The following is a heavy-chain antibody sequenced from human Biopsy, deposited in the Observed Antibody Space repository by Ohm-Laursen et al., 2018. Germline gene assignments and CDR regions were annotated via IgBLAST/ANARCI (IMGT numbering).Heavy chain of an antibody. J-gene: IGHJ5*02. CDR1: GGSITSRTHY. CDR3: ARHDLSDFWSGYSNFFDR. V-gene: IGHV4-39*01. Sequence: GTLSLTCTLSGGSITSRTHYWGWIRQTPGKGLEWIGTVYYSGTTYDSPSLKNRVIISVDTSKNQFSLSLKTVTAADTAVYYCARHDLSDFWSGYSNFFDRWGQGTLVTVSS. D-gene: IGHD3-3*01. CDR2: VYYSGTT.